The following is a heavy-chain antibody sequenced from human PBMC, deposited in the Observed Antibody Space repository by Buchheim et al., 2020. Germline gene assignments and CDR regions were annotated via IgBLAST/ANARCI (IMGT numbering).Heavy chain of an antibody. CDR2: IRSKAYGGTT. D-gene: IGHD3-16*02. CDR1: GFTFGDYA. V-gene: IGHV3-49*03. J-gene: IGHJ4*02. CDR3: TRAVRDSDYVWGSYRPVPDY. Sequence: EVQLVESGGGLVQPGRSLRLSCTASGFTFGDYAMSWFRQAPGKGLEWVGFIRSKAYGGTTEYAASVKGRFTISRDDSKSIAYLQMNSLKTEDTAVYYCTRAVRDSDYVWGSYRPVPDYWGQGTL.